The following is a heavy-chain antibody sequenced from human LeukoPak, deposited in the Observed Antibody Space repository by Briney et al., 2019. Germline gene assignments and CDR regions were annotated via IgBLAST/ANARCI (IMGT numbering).Heavy chain of an antibody. Sequence: SVKVSCKASGGTFSSYAISWVRQAPGQGLEWMGGIIPIFGTANYAQKFQGRVTITADESTSTAYMELSSLRSEDTAVYYCARAGDFWSGYYPTRYYYYGMDVWGQGTTVTVSS. J-gene: IGHJ6*02. D-gene: IGHD3-3*01. CDR1: GGTFSSYA. CDR2: IIPIFGTA. V-gene: IGHV1-69*13. CDR3: ARAGDFWSGYYPTRYYYYGMDV.